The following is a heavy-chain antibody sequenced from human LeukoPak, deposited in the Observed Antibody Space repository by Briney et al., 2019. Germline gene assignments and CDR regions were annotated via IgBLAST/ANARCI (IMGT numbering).Heavy chain of an antibody. CDR2: IYYSGST. V-gene: IGHV4-30-4*02. Sequence: SETLSLTCTVSGGSISSGDYYWSWIRQPPGKGLEWIGYIYYSGSTYYNPSLKSRVTISVDTSKNQFSLKLSSVTAADTAIYYCARGSTGYSSTWYNYWGQGTLVTVSS. J-gene: IGHJ4*02. D-gene: IGHD6-13*01. CDR3: ARGSTGYSSTWYNY. CDR1: GGSISSGDYY.